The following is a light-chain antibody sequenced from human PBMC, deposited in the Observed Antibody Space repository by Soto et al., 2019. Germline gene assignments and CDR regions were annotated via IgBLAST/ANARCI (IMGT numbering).Light chain of an antibody. CDR1: SGHSNYA. V-gene: IGLV4-69*01. J-gene: IGLJ2*01. CDR3: QTWGTGIVL. Sequence: QLVLTQSPSASASLGASVKLTCTLSSGHSNYAIAWHQQQPEKGPRYLMNVNSDGSHNKGDGIPDRFSGSSSGAERYLTISSLQSEDEADYYCQTWGTGIVLFGGGTKLTVL. CDR2: VNSDGSH.